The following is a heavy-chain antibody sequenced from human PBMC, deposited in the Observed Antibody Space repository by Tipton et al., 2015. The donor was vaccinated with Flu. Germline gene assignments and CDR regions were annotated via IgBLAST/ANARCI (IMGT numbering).Heavy chain of an antibody. CDR1: GGSISNYY. D-gene: IGHD3-10*01. Sequence: TLSLTCTVSGGSISNYYWNWIRQPPGKGLEWIGSVSHSGSTYYNPSLKSRVTISIDTFKTQFSLRLSSVTAADTAVYYCVRLTYYYGSGTSDFWGQGTLVTVSS. CDR3: VRLTYYYGSGTSDF. J-gene: IGHJ4*02. V-gene: IGHV4-59*08. CDR2: VSHSGST.